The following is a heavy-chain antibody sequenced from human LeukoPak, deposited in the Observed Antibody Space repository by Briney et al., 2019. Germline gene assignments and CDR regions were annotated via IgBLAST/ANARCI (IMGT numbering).Heavy chain of an antibody. V-gene: IGHV3-30-3*01. CDR1: GFTFSSYA. Sequence: PGGSLRLSCAASGFTFSSYAMHWVRQAPGKGLEWVAVISYDGSNKYYADSVKGRFTISRDNSKNSLYLQMNSLRAEDTAVYYCAREVPGALTAFDIWGQGTMVTVSS. J-gene: IGHJ3*02. D-gene: IGHD2-2*01. CDR3: AREVPGALTAFDI. CDR2: ISYDGSNK.